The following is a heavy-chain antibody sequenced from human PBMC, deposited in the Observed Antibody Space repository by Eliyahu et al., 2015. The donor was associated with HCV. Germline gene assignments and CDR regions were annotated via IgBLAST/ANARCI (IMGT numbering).Heavy chain of an antibody. V-gene: IGHV3-23*01. CDR3: AKTMIPATTNKIFDY. J-gene: IGHJ4*02. Sequence: MSWVRQGPGKGLEWVSTILHSGETTFYADSVKGRFTISRDISKNTLYLQMNSLGAGDTAIYFCAKTMIPATTNKIFDYWGQGTLVTVSS. CDR2: ILHSGETT. D-gene: IGHD3-22*01.